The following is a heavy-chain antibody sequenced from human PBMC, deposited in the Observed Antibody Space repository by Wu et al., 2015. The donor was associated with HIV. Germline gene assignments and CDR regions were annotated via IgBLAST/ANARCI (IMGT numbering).Heavy chain of an antibody. Sequence: QVQLQQWGAGLLKPSETLSLTCAVYSGSFSGYYWSWIRQPPGKGLEWIGEINHSGSTNYNPSLKSRVTISVDTSKNQFSLKLSSVTAADTAVYYCARGAVTMVRGVIARPFDYWGQGTLVTVSS. D-gene: IGHD3-10*01. V-gene: IGHV4-34*01. J-gene: IGHJ4*02. CDR3: ARGAVTMVRGVIARPFDY. CDR1: SGSFSGYY. CDR2: INHSGST.